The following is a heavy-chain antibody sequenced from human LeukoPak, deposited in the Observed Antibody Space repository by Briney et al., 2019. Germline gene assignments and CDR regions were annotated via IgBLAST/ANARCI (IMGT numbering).Heavy chain of an antibody. D-gene: IGHD2-15*01. V-gene: IGHV4-34*01. CDR3: ARGPVGRRCSGGSCHWSWVSWFDP. CDR2: INHSGST. J-gene: IGHJ5*02. Sequence: SETLSLTCAVYGGSFSGYYWSWIRQPPGKGLEWIGEINHSGSTNYSPSLKSRVTISVDTSKNQFSLKLSSVTAADTAVYYCARGPVGRRCSGGSCHWSWVSWFDPWGQGTLVTVSS. CDR1: GGSFSGYY.